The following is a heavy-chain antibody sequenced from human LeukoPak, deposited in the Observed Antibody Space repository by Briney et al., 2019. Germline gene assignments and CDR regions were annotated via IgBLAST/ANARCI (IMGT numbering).Heavy chain of an antibody. D-gene: IGHD2-2*01. Sequence: QPGGSLRLSCAASGFTFSSYAMSWVRQAPGKGLEWVSAISGSGGSTYYADSVKGRFTISRDNSKNTLYLQMNSLRAEDTAVYYCAKVRIVVVPAESYYFDYWGQGTLVTVSS. CDR2: ISGSGGST. CDR1: GFTFSSYA. CDR3: AKVRIVVVPAESYYFDY. J-gene: IGHJ4*02. V-gene: IGHV3-23*01.